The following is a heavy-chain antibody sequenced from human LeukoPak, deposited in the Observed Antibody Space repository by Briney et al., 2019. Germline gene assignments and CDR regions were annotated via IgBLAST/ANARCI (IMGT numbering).Heavy chain of an antibody. CDR3: ARSSGTGGPYYFDF. CDR1: GFPFNTYS. CDR2: ISGLSTYI. V-gene: IGHV3-21*04. J-gene: IGHJ4*02. D-gene: IGHD3/OR15-3a*01. Sequence: GGSLRLSCAASGFPFNTYSMNCVPQAPGRGLECFSSISGLSTYIYYPDSMRGRFTISRDNAKNSLFLQLSSLRAEDTAVYFCARSSGTGGPYYFDFWGQGSLVTVSS.